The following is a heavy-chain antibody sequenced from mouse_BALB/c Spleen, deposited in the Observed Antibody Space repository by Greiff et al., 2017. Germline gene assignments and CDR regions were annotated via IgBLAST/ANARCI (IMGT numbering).Heavy chain of an antibody. D-gene: IGHD1-1*02. J-gene: IGHJ3*01. Sequence: EVKVVESGGGLVQPGGSRKLSCAASGFTFSSFGMHWVRQAPEKGLEWVAYISSGSSTIYYADTVKGRFTISRDNPKNTLFLQMTSLRSEDTAMYYCARDITMAYWGQGTLVTVSA. V-gene: IGHV5-17*02. CDR3: ARDITMAY. CDR2: ISSGSSTI. CDR1: GFTFSSFG.